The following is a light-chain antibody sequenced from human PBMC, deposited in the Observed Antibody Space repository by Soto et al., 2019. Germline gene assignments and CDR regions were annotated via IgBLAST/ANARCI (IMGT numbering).Light chain of an antibody. J-gene: IGLJ2*01. CDR1: SSDVGGYNF. Sequence: QSALTQPASVSGSPGQSITISCTGTSSDVGGYNFVSWYQQHPGKAPKLMIYEVSNRPSGVSYRFSGSKSGNTASLTISGLQAEAEADYYCSSYTSSVTLVFGGGTKLTV. CDR3: SSYTSSVTLV. V-gene: IGLV2-14*01. CDR2: EVS.